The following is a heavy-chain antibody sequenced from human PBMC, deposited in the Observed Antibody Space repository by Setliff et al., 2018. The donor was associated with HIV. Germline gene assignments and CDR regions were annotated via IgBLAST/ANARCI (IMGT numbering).Heavy chain of an antibody. CDR3: VREVRAAYKGPLWFGQSDPRPDTFDI. CDR1: GYSFSRSW. D-gene: IGHD3-10*01. CDR2: INPNSGGT. V-gene: IGHV1-2*06. J-gene: IGHJ3*02. Sequence: ASVKVSCKASGYSFSRSWVQWVRQAPGQGLEWMGRINPNSGGTNYAQKFQGRVTMTRDTSITTAYMELSRLTSDDTALYFCVREVRAAYKGPLWFGQSDPRPDTFDIWGQGTMVTVSS.